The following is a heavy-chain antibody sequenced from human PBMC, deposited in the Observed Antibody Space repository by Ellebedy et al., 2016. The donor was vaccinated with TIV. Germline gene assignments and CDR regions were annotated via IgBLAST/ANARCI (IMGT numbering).Heavy chain of an antibody. CDR2: INHSGST. CDR3: ARVGLTMVQGVIYYYYYGMDV. J-gene: IGHJ6*02. V-gene: IGHV4-34*01. Sequence: MPSETLSLTCAVYGGSFSGYYWSWIRQPPGMGLEWIGEINHSGSTNHNPSLKSRVSMSVDTSKNQFSLNLSSVTAADTAVYYCARVGLTMVQGVIYYYYYGMDVWGQGTTVTVSS. CDR1: GGSFSGYY. D-gene: IGHD3-10*01.